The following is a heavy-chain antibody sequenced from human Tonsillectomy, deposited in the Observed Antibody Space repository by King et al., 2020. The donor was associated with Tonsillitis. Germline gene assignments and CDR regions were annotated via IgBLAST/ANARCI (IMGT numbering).Heavy chain of an antibody. CDR1: GFTFSSYG. J-gene: IGHJ4*02. D-gene: IGHD6-19*01. V-gene: IGHV3-30*18. CDR2: ISYDGSNK. Sequence: QLVQSGGGVVQPGRSLRLSCAGSGFTFSSYGMHWVRQAPGKGLEWVAGISYDGSNKYYADSVTGRFTISRDDSKNTLYLQMSSLRGEDTAVYYCAKTQRISRVWYFDYWGQGTLVTVSS. CDR3: AKTQRISRVWYFDY.